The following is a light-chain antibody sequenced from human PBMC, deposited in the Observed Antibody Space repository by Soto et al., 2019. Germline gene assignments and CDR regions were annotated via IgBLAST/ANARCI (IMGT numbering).Light chain of an antibody. CDR2: DAS. J-gene: IGKJ1*01. Sequence: DIQMTHSPSTLSASVGDRVTITCRASQSISTWLAWYQQKPGKAPKLLIYDASSLESGVPSRFSGSGSGTEFTLTISSLQPDDFATYYCQQYNGYCTFGQGTKVDIK. V-gene: IGKV1-5*01. CDR3: QQYNGYCT. CDR1: QSISTW.